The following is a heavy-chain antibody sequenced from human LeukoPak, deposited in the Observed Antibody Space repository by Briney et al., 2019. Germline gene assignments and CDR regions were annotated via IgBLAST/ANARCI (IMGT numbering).Heavy chain of an antibody. CDR2: INSDGSST. V-gene: IGHV3-74*01. Sequence: GGCVTLACAASGFTFSSYWMHWVRQAPGKGLVWVSRINSDGSSTSYADSVKGRFTISRDNAKNTPYLQMNSLRAEDTAVYYCARQYGDCEVSAFDCWGQGTMVTVSS. J-gene: IGHJ3*01. CDR1: GFTFSSYW. D-gene: IGHD4-17*01. CDR3: ARQYGDCEVSAFDC.